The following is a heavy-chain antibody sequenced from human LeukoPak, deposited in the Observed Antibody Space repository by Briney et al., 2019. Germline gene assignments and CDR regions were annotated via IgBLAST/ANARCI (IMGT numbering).Heavy chain of an antibody. CDR2: IYHSGST. Sequence: PSETLSLTCAVSGGSISSSNWWSWVRQPPGKGLEWIGEIYHSGSTNYNPSLKSRVTISVGTSKNQFSLKLSSVTAADTAVYYCARADCSSTSYIGDYYYMDVWGKGTTVTVSS. D-gene: IGHD2-2*01. CDR1: GGSISSSNW. V-gene: IGHV4-4*02. J-gene: IGHJ6*03. CDR3: ARADCSSTSYIGDYYYMDV.